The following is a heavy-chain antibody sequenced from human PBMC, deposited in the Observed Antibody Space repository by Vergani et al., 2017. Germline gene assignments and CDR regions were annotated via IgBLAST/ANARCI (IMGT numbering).Heavy chain of an antibody. CDR3: ASEDCAAFGL. CDR2: IKPDGTDK. V-gene: IGHV3-7*03. Sequence: EAQLVESGGGLVQPGGSLRLSCAASGFTFSHYWMSWVRQAPGKGPEWVANIKPDGTDKYYVDSVKGRFTISRDNAKNSLYLQMNSLSAEDTALYYCASEDCAAFGLWGQGTMVIVSS. CDR1: GFTFSHYW. J-gene: IGHJ3*01. D-gene: IGHD2-21*02.